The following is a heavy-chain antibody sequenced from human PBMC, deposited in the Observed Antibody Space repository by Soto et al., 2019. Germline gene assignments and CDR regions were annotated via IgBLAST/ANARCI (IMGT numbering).Heavy chain of an antibody. V-gene: IGHV3-23*01. Sequence: GGSLRLSCAASGFAFSNNAMSWVRQAPGKGLELVSIVTNTGGDKLYADSVKGRFIISRDNSKSTLYLQMNSLRAEDSATYYCARDGVVSPAAILGYLGLDVWGQGTTVTVSS. CDR2: VTNTGGDK. D-gene: IGHD2-2*02. CDR1: GFAFSNNA. J-gene: IGHJ6*02. CDR3: ARDGVVSPAAILGYLGLDV.